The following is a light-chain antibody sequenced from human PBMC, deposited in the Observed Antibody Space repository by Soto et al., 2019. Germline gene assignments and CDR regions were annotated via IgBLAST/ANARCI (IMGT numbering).Light chain of an antibody. CDR3: CSYATQYTYV. CDR1: SSDVGGYNY. V-gene: IGLV2-11*01. Sequence: QSALTQPRSVSASPGQSVTISCTGGSSDVGGYNYVSWYQQHPGKAPKLVIYDVSKRPSGLPDRFSGSKSGSTASLTISGLQAEDEADYYCCSYATQYTYVFGTGTKVTVL. J-gene: IGLJ1*01. CDR2: DVS.